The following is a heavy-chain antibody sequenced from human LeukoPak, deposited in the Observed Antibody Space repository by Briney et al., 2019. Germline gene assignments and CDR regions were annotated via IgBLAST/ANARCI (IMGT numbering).Heavy chain of an antibody. V-gene: IGHV3-43D*03. CDR3: AKDTGDYYGSGSYYKNTIQNYYMDV. CDR1: GFTFSSYG. J-gene: IGHJ6*03. D-gene: IGHD3-10*01. Sequence: GGSLRLSCAASGFTFSSYGMHWVRQAPGKGLEWVSLISWDGGSTYYADSVKGRFTISRDNSKNSLYLQMNSLRAEDTALYYCAKDTGDYYGSGSYYKNTIQNYYMDVWGKGTTVTVSS. CDR2: ISWDGGST.